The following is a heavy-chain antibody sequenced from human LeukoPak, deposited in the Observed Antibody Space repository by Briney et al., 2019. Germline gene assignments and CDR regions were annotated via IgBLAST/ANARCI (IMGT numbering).Heavy chain of an antibody. J-gene: IGHJ2*01. CDR2: IYYSGST. V-gene: IGHV4-59*08. Sequence: PSETLSLTCTVSGGSISSNYWSWIRQSPGKGLEWIGYIYYSGSTNYNPSLKSRVIISVDTSKNQFSLKLSSVTAADTAVYYCARSGKWGYFDLWGRGTLVTVSS. CDR1: GGSISSNY. D-gene: IGHD3-10*01. CDR3: ARSGKWGYFDL.